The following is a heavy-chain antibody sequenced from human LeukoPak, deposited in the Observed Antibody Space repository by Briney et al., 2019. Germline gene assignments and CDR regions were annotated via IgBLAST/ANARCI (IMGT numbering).Heavy chain of an antibody. Sequence: SETLSLTCIVSGGSISSSSYYWGWIRQPPGKGLEWIGSIYYSGSTYYNPSLKSRVTISVDTSKNQFSLKLSSVTAADTAVYYCAGDAVSVDRSSWERSYYYYGMDVWGQGTTVTVSS. CDR1: GGSISSSSYY. V-gene: IGHV4-39*01. CDR3: AGDAVSVDRSSWERSYYYYGMDV. CDR2: IYYSGST. J-gene: IGHJ6*02. D-gene: IGHD6-13*01.